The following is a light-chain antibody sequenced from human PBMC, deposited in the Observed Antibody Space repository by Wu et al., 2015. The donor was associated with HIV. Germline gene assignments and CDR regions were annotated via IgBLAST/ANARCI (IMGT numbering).Light chain of an antibody. CDR2: GAS. Sequence: IVLTQSPGTLSLSPGERATLSCRASQNVPNNYLAWYQQHPGQAPKFLIYGASSRAAGLPDRFRGSGSGTDFTLTISSLAPEDSAIYYCQQRDDWPLTFGGGTRVEDQT. V-gene: IGKV3D-20*02. CDR1: QNVPNNY. J-gene: IGKJ4*01. CDR3: QQRDDWPLT.